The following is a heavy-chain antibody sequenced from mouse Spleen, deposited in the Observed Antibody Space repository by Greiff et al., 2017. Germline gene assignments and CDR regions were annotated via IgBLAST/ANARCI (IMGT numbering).Heavy chain of an antibody. V-gene: IGHV1-69*01. Sequence: QVQLQQPGAELVMPGASVKLSCKASGYTFTSYWMHWVKQRPGQGLEWIGEIDPSDSYTNYNQKFKGKATLTVDKSSSTAYMQLSSLTSEDSAVYYCARHDGSYEGYWGQGTTLTVSS. D-gene: IGHD1-1*02. CDR3: ARHDGSYEGY. CDR2: IDPSDSYT. CDR1: GYTFTSYW. J-gene: IGHJ2*01.